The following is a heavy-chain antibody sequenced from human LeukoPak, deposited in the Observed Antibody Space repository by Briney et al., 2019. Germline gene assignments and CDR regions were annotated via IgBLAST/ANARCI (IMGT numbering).Heavy chain of an antibody. V-gene: IGHV3-74*01. J-gene: IGHJ4*02. D-gene: IGHD2-15*01. Sequence: GGSLRLSCAASGFTFSSYWMHWVRQAPGKGLVWVSRINTDGSSTSYADSVKGRFTISRDNAKNSLYLQMNSLRAEDTAVYYCASEADIVVVVAAGGFDYWGQGTLVTVSS. CDR2: INTDGSST. CDR3: ASEADIVVVVAAGGFDY. CDR1: GFTFSSYW.